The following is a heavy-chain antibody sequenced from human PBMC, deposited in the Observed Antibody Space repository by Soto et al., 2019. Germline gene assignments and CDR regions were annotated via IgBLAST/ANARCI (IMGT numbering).Heavy chain of an antibody. J-gene: IGHJ6*02. Sequence: SETLSLTCTVSGGSISRYYWNWIRQPPGKGLEWFGYIYYSGSTNYNPSLKSRVTISVDKSKNQFSLKLSSVTAADTAVYYCARAGRGYCSGGSCYSGLHGMDVWGQGTTVTVS. CDR2: IYYSGST. CDR3: ARAGRGYCSGGSCYSGLHGMDV. V-gene: IGHV4-59*12. D-gene: IGHD2-15*01. CDR1: GGSISRYY.